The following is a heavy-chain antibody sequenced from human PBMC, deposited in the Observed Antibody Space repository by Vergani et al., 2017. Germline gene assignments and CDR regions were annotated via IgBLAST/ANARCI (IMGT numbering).Heavy chain of an antibody. V-gene: IGHV3-21*01. CDR2: ISSSSSYI. CDR3: ARIVRLGELSPNDAFAI. D-gene: IGHD3-16*02. J-gene: IGHJ3*02. Sequence: EVQLVDSGGGLVKPGGSLRLSCAASGFTFSSYSINWVRQAPGKGLEWVSSISSSSSYIYYADSVKGRFTISRDKAKNSLYLQMNSLRAEETAVYYCARIVRLGELSPNDAFAIWDQGTMVTVSS. CDR1: GFTFSSYS.